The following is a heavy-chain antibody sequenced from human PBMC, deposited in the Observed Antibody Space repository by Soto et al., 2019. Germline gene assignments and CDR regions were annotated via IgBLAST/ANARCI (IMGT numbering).Heavy chain of an antibody. Sequence: EVQLVEAGGGLVKPGGSLRLSCAASGFTFSSYSMNWVRQAPGKGLEWVSSISSSSSYIYYADSVKGRFTISRDNAKNSLDLQMNSLRAGNTAVYYCARVLGVAGTVWGQGTLVTVSS. V-gene: IGHV3-21*01. J-gene: IGHJ4*02. CDR1: GFTFSSYS. CDR2: ISSSSSYI. CDR3: ARVLGVAGTV. D-gene: IGHD6-19*01.